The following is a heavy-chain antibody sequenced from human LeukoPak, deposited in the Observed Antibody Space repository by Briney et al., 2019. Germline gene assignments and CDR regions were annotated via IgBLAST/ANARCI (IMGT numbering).Heavy chain of an antibody. CDR1: GFTFSSYS. CDR2: ISSSSSYI. D-gene: IGHD2-2*02. CDR3: AREIVPAAIRFDP. J-gene: IGHJ5*02. V-gene: IGHV3-21*01. Sequence: PGGSLRLSCAASGFTFSSYSMNWVRQAPGKGLEWVSSISSSSSYIYYADSVKGRFTISRDNAKNSLYLQMNSLRAEDTAVYYFAREIVPAAIRFDPWGQGPLVTVSS.